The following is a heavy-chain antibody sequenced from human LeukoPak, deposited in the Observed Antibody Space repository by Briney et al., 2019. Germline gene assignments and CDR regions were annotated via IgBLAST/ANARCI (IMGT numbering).Heavy chain of an antibody. CDR1: GFTFSSYG. CDR3: ARNRGPQPYDMDV. CDR2: IKYDGSEK. V-gene: IGHV3-7*04. D-gene: IGHD2/OR15-2a*01. Sequence: GGSLRPSCAASGFTFSSYGMHWVRQAPGKGLEWVANIKYDGSEKYFVDSVKGRFTISRDNAKNSLCLQMNSLRAEDTAVYYCARNRGPQPYDMDVWGRGTTVTVSS. J-gene: IGHJ6*02.